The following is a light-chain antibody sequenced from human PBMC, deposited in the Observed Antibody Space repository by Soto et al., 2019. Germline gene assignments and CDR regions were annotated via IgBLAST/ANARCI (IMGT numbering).Light chain of an antibody. V-gene: IGKV3-11*01. CDR3: QQRKNWPPIT. CDR2: DAS. CDR1: QSVDST. J-gene: IGKJ5*01. Sequence: ETVMTQSPATLSVSPGGRATLSCRASQSVDSTLAWYQQKPGQAPRLLIFDASNRATGVPVRFSGSGSGTVFTLTIGSLEPEDSAVYYCQQRKNWPPITFGQGTRLEI.